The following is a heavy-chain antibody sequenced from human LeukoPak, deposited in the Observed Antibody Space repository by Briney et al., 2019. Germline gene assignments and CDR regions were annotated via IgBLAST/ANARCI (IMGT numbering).Heavy chain of an antibody. CDR3: AKDHHQQLYFGRHFDY. Sequence: GGSLRLSCAASGFTFSTYAMSWVRQAPGKGLEWVSGISGSGDSTYFADSVKGRFTISRDKSNNTLYLQMNSLRAEDTDVYYCAKDHHQQLYFGRHFDYWGQGTLVTVSS. D-gene: IGHD2-2*02. J-gene: IGHJ4*02. V-gene: IGHV3-23*01. CDR1: GFTFSTYA. CDR2: ISGSGDST.